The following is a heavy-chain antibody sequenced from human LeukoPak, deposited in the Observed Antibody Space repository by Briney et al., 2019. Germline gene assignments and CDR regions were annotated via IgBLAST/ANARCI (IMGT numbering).Heavy chain of an antibody. CDR1: GFTFSSYW. Sequence: PGGSLRLSCAASGFTFSSYWMSWVRQAPGKGLEWVANIKQDGSEKYYVDSVKGRFTISRDNAKNSLYLQMNSLRADDTAVYYCAREGSGSLRVVDAFDIWGQGTMVTVSS. CDR3: AREGSGSLRVVDAFDI. D-gene: IGHD1-26*01. J-gene: IGHJ3*02. V-gene: IGHV3-7*01. CDR2: IKQDGSEK.